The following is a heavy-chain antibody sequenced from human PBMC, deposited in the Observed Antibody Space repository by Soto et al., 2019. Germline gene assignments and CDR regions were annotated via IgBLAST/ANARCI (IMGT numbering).Heavy chain of an antibody. Sequence: QVQLVQSGAEVKKPGASVKVSCKASGYTFASDEINRVRQATGQGLEWMGWMNPNSGNTGYAQKFQGRVTMTRNTSISTAYMELSSLRSEDTAVYYCARGRYSGGRRSFDLWGRGTLVTVSS. CDR2: MNPNSGNT. J-gene: IGHJ2*01. V-gene: IGHV1-8*01. CDR3: ARGRYSGGRRSFDL. CDR1: GYTFASDE. D-gene: IGHD2-15*01.